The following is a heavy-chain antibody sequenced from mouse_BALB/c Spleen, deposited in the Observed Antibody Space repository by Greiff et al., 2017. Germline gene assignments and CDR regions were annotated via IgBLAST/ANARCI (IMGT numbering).Heavy chain of an antibody. CDR2: ISDGGSYT. CDR3: ARDRDDYRWFAY. V-gene: IGHV5-4*02. Sequence: EVKLVESGGGLVKPGGSLKLSCAASGFTFSDYYMYWVRQTPEQRLEWVATISDGGSYTYYPDSVKGRFTISRDNAKNNLYLQMSSLKSEDTAMYYCARDRDDYRWFAYWGQGTLVTVSA. CDR1: GFTFSDYY. J-gene: IGHJ3*01. D-gene: IGHD2-4*01.